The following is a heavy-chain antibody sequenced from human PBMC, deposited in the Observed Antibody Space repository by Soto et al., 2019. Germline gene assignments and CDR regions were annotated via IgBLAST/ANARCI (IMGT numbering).Heavy chain of an antibody. Sequence: GGSVRLSCAASGFNFYTYAMSWVRQAPGRGLEWVASISSGSSDTWYADSVKGRFIISRDNAQNSLFLQMNTLRPEDTAMYYCARVDVRG. CDR2: ISSGSSDT. V-gene: IGHV3-21*01. J-gene: IGHJ6*02. CDR1: GFNFYTYA. CDR3: ARVDV.